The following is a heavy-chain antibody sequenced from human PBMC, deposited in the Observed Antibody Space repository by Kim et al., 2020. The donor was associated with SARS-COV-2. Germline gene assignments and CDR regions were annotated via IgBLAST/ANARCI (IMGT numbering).Heavy chain of an antibody. CDR3: AKEEYSSCWHY. J-gene: IGHJ4*02. D-gene: IGHD6-13*01. CDR1: GFTFSSYG. V-gene: IGHV3-30*18. CDR2: ISCDGSNK. Sequence: GGSLRLSCAASGFTFSSYGMHWVRQAPGKGLVWVAGISCDGSNKYYADSVKGRFTISRDNTKNTLYLQMNSLRAEDTAVYYCAKEEYSSCWHYWGQGTMVTVSS.